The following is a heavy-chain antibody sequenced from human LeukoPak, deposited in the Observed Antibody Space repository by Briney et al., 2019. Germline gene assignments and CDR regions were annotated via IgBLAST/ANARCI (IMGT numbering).Heavy chain of an antibody. CDR2: IYYSGST. D-gene: IGHD3-10*01. J-gene: IGHJ6*04. V-gene: IGHV4-59*01. CDR1: GGSISSYY. Sequence: PSETLSLTCTVSGGSISSYYWSWIRQPPGKGLEWIGYIYYSGSTNYSPSLKSRVTISVDTSKNQFSLKLSSVTAADTAVYYCARDGGRRYYGSGSYYNRQYYYYGMDVWGKGTTVTVSS. CDR3: ARDGGRRYYGSGSYYNRQYYYYGMDV.